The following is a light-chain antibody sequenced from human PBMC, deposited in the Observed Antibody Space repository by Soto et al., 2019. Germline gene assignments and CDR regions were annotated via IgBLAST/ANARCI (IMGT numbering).Light chain of an antibody. V-gene: IGKV1-12*01. Sequence: DIQMTQSPSSVSASVGDRVTIACRASQGISTWLAWYQQKPGKVPKLLVYAASSLQSGVPSRFSGSGSGTDFTLTINSLQPEDVATYFCQQANSFPPTFGGGTKVEIK. CDR1: QGISTW. CDR3: QQANSFPPT. J-gene: IGKJ4*01. CDR2: AAS.